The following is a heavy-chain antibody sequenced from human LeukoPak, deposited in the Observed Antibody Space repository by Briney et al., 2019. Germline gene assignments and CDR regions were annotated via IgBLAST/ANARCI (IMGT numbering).Heavy chain of an antibody. J-gene: IGHJ3*02. CDR2: INHSGST. CDR1: GVSFSGYY. Sequence: PSETLSLTCAVYGVSFSGYYWSWIRQPPGKGLEWIGEINHSGSTNYNPSLKSRVTISVDTSKNQFSLKLSSVTAADTAVYYCARHPEKTRSTYYYGSGSYLGAFDIWGQGTMVTVSS. V-gene: IGHV4-34*01. CDR3: ARHPEKTRSTYYYGSGSYLGAFDI. D-gene: IGHD3-10*01.